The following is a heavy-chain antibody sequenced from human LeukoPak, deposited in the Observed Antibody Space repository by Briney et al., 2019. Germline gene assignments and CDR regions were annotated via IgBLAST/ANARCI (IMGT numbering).Heavy chain of an antibody. CDR2: INHSGST. Sequence: SETLSLTCAVYGGSFSGYYWSWIRQPPGKGLEWIGEINHSGSTNYNPSLKSRVTISVDTSKNQFSLKLSSVTAADTAVYYCARVKSRLRLVIFDFWGQGTLVTVSS. J-gene: IGHJ4*02. CDR1: GGSFSGYY. V-gene: IGHV4-34*01. D-gene: IGHD4-17*01. CDR3: ARVKSRLRLVIFDF.